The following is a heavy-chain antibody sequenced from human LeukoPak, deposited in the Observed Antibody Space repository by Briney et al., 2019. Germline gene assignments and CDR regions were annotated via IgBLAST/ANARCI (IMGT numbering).Heavy chain of an antibody. V-gene: IGHV4-59*01. Sequence: PSETLSLTCTVSGGSISSYYWSWIRQPPGKGLEWIGYIYYSGSTNCNPSLKSRVTISVDTSKNQFSLKLSSVTAADTAVYYCARVWEYYDSSGLGPNDAFDIWGQGTMVTVSS. CDR1: GGSISSYY. CDR3: ARVWEYYDSSGLGPNDAFDI. D-gene: IGHD3-22*01. CDR2: IYYSGST. J-gene: IGHJ3*02.